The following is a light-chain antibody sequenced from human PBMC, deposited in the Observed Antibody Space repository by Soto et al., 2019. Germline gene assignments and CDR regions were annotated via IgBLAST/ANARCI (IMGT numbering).Light chain of an antibody. CDR1: SSNIGAGYD. V-gene: IGLV1-40*01. Sequence: QSVLTQPPSVSGAPGQRVTISCTGSSSNIGAGYDVHWYQQFPGTAPKLLIYGNSNRPSGVPDRFSGSKSGTSASLAITGLQAEYEADYYCQSYDSSLSGYVFGTGTKLTVL. CDR3: QSYDSSLSGYV. CDR2: GNS. J-gene: IGLJ1*01.